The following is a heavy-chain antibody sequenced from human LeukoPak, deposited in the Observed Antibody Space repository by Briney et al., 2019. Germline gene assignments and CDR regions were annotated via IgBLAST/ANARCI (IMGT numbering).Heavy chain of an antibody. Sequence: SETLSLTCTVSGDSISNYYRSWLRQPPGKGLEWIGYIYYSGSTNYNPSLKSRVTISVDRSKNQFSLKLSSVTAADTAVYYCARGALSSRKFDPWGQGTLVTVSS. CDR3: ARGALSSRKFDP. J-gene: IGHJ5*02. D-gene: IGHD6-13*01. V-gene: IGHV4-59*01. CDR1: GDSISNYY. CDR2: IYYSGST.